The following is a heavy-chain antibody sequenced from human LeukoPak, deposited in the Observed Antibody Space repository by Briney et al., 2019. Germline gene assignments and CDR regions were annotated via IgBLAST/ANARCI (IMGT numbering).Heavy chain of an antibody. Sequence: PGGSLRLSCAASGFTFSSYGMHWVRQAPGRGLEWVAFIRYDGSNKYYADSVKGRFTISRDNSKNTLYLQMNSLRAEDTAVYYCAKDRDLFGYGNPFDYWGQGTLVTVSS. J-gene: IGHJ4*02. CDR2: IRYDGSNK. CDR1: GFTFSSYG. CDR3: AKDRDLFGYGNPFDY. D-gene: IGHD3-10*02. V-gene: IGHV3-30*02.